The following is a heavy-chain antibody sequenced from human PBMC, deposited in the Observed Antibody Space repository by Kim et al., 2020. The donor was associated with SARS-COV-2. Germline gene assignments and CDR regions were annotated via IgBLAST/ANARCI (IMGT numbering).Heavy chain of an antibody. Sequence: SQTLSLTCAISGDSVSSNSAAWNWIRQSPSRGFEWLGRTYYRSKWFNDYAVSVKSRIIINPDTTKNQFSLQLNSVTPEDTAVYYCARTAGYNMEYWGQGTLVTVSS. J-gene: IGHJ4*02. CDR3: ARTAGYNMEY. CDR2: TYYRSKWFN. D-gene: IGHD5-12*01. V-gene: IGHV6-1*01. CDR1: GDSVSSNSAA.